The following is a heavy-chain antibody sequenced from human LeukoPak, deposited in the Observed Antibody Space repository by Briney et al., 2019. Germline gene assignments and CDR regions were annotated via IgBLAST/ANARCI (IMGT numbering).Heavy chain of an antibody. V-gene: IGHV4-61*02. CDR2: IYTSGST. CDR1: GGSISSGSYY. Sequence: PSETLSLTCTVSGGSISSGSYYWSWIRQPAGKGLEWIGRIYTSGSTNYNPSLKSRVTISVDTSKNQFSLKLSSVTAADTAVYYCARWGVPYYYYYMDVWGKGTTVTISS. D-gene: IGHD3-10*01. J-gene: IGHJ6*03. CDR3: ARWGVPYYYYYMDV.